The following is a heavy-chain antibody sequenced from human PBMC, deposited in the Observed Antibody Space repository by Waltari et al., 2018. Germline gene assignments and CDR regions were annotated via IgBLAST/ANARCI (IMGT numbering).Heavy chain of an antibody. CDR1: GGTFSSYA. V-gene: IGHV1-69*10. Sequence: QVQLVQSGAEVKKPGSSVKVSCKDSGGTFSSYAISWVRQAPGPGLGWMGGIIPILGIANYAKKFQGRVTITADKSTSTAYMELSSLRSEDTAVYYCASLGYCSSTSCYGGAFDIWGQGTMVTVSS. D-gene: IGHD2-2*01. J-gene: IGHJ3*02. CDR2: IIPILGIA. CDR3: ASLGYCSSTSCYGGAFDI.